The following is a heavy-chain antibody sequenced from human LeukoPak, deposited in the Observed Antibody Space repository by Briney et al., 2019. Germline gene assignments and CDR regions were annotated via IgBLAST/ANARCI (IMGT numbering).Heavy chain of an antibody. CDR2: ISSSGSTI. CDR3: ARVGFGEFDWFDP. CDR1: GLTFSSYE. D-gene: IGHD3-10*01. Sequence: GSLRLSCAASGLTFSSYEMNWVRQAPGKGLEWVSYISSSGSTIYYADSVKGRFTISRDNAKNSLYLQMNSLRAEDTAVYYCARVGFGEFDWFDPWGQGTLVTVSS. V-gene: IGHV3-48*03. J-gene: IGHJ5*02.